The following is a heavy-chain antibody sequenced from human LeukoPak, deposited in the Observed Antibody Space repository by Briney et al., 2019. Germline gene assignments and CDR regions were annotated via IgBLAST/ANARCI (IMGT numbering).Heavy chain of an antibody. CDR1: GYTFTGYY. J-gene: IGHJ4*02. V-gene: IGHV1-2*02. CDR2: INPNSGGT. CDR3: ARDFNGGLRRQLVSGDY. Sequence: GASVKVSCKASGYTFTGYYMHWVRQAPGQGLEWMGWINPNSGGTNYAQKFQGRVTMTRDTSISTAYMELSRLRSDDTAVYYCARDFNGGLRRQLVSGDYWGQGTLVTVSS. D-gene: IGHD6-13*01.